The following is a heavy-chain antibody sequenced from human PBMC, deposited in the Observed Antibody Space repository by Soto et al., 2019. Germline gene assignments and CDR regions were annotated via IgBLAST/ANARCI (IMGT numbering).Heavy chain of an antibody. D-gene: IGHD3-9*01. J-gene: IGHJ4*02. CDR2: IYSGGST. Sequence: GGSLRLSCAASGFTVSSNYMSWVRQAPGKGLEWVSVIYSGGSTYYADSVKGRFTISRDNSKNTLYLQMNSLGVDDTAVYFCARGSNDWGGVDYWGPGTLVTVSS. CDR1: GFTVSSNY. CDR3: ARGSNDWGGVDY. V-gene: IGHV3-53*01.